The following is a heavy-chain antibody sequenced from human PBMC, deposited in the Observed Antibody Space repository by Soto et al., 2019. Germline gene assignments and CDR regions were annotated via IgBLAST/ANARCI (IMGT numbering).Heavy chain of an antibody. CDR1: GGSISSSNW. D-gene: IGHD3-10*01. Sequence: SETLSLTCAVSGGSISSSNWWSWVRQPPGKGLEWIGEIYHSGSTNYNPSLKSRVTISVDKSKNQFSLKLSSVTAADTAVYYCARSFYGSGSYYYYYGMDVWGQGTTVTVSS. CDR2: IYHSGST. CDR3: ARSFYGSGSYYYYYGMDV. V-gene: IGHV4-4*02. J-gene: IGHJ6*02.